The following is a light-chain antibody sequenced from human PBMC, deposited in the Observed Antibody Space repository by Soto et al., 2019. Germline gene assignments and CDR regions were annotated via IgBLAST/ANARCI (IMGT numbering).Light chain of an antibody. J-gene: IGLJ2*01. Sequence: QSVLTQPPSASGSPGQSVTISCTGTSSDVGGYNYVSWYQQHPGEAPKLMIYEVTKRPSGVPDRFSGSKSGNTASLTVSGLQAEDEADYYCSSYVGSNNFEFGGGTKVTVL. CDR3: SSYVGSNNFE. CDR1: SSDVGGYNY. CDR2: EVT. V-gene: IGLV2-8*01.